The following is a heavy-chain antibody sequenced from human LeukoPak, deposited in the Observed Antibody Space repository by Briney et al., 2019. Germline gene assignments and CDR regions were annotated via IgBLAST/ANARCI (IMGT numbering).Heavy chain of an antibody. CDR2: MNPNSGNT. Sequence: ASVKISCKASGYTFTSYDINWVRQATGQGLEWMGWMNPNSGNTGYAQKFQGRVTMTRSTSISTAYVELNSLRSEDTAVYYCATASTVTTERGSVVRAFDIWGQGTMVTVSS. CDR1: GYTFTSYD. D-gene: IGHD4-17*01. J-gene: IGHJ3*02. V-gene: IGHV1-8*01. CDR3: ATASTVTTERGSVVRAFDI.